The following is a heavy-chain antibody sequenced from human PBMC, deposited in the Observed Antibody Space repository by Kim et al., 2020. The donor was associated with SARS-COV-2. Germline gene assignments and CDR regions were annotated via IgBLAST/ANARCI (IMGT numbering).Heavy chain of an antibody. V-gene: IGHV3-30*03. CDR1: GFTFSSYG. D-gene: IGHD4-17*01. CDR3: VQHPLYGDRDY. CDR2: ISYDGSNK. J-gene: IGHJ4*02. Sequence: GGSLRLSCAASGFTFSSYGMHWVRQAPGKGLEWVAVISYDGSNKYYADSVKGRFTISRDNSKNTLYLQMNSLRAEDTAVYYCVQHPLYGDRDYWGQGTLVTVSS.